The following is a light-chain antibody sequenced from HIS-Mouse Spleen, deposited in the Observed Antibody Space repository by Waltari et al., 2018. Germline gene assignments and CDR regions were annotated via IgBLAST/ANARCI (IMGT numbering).Light chain of an antibody. CDR2: EGS. CDR3: CSYAGSSTHVV. V-gene: IGLV2-23*01. J-gene: IGLJ2*01. Sequence: QSALTQPASVSGSPGQSITISCTGTSSDVGRYNLVSWYQQHPGKAPKLMIDEGSKRPSGVANRFSGSKSGDTASLTISGLQAEDEADYYCCSYAGSSTHVVFGGGTKLTVL. CDR1: SSDVGRYNL.